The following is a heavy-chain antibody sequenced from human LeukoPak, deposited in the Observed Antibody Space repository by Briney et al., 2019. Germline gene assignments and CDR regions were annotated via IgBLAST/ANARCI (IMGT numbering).Heavy chain of an antibody. CDR3: ARVRDFWSGYAPRFDY. V-gene: IGHV3-21*01. J-gene: IGHJ4*02. CDR1: GFTFSSYS. CDR2: ISSSSSYI. Sequence: GGSLRLSCAASGFTFSSYSMNWVRQAPGKGLEWDSSISSSSSYIYYADSVKGRFTISRDNAKNSLYLQMNSLRAEDTAVYYCARVRDFWSGYAPRFDYWGQGTLVTVSS. D-gene: IGHD3-3*01.